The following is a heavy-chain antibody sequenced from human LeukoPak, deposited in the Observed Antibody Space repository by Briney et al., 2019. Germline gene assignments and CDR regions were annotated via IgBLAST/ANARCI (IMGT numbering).Heavy chain of an antibody. J-gene: IGHJ4*02. V-gene: IGHV4-4*02. D-gene: IGHD1-14*01. Sequence: PSETPSLTCTVSLDSTTSNFWSWVRQPPGKGLEWIREIHRSGSPNYNPSLQSRVTISIDRSRNQIALELSSVTAADTAVYYCAREILGGFNPGAYWGQGTLVTVSS. CDR1: LDSTTSNF. CDR3: AREILGGFNPGAY. CDR2: IHRSGSP.